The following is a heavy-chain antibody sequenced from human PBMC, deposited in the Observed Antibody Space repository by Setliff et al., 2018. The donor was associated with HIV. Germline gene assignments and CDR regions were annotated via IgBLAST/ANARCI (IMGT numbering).Heavy chain of an antibody. CDR1: GYNFTSYW. V-gene: IGHV5-51*01. CDR2: IYPGDSDT. CDR3: ARLLMPRGFSYGSYYYYGMDV. Sequence: PGESLKISCKGSGYNFTSYWIGWVRQMPGKGLEWMGIIYPGDSDTRYSPSFQGQVTISADKSISTAYLQWSSLKASDTAMCYCARLLMPRGFSYGSYYYYGMDVWGQGTAVTVSS. D-gene: IGHD5-18*01. J-gene: IGHJ6*02.